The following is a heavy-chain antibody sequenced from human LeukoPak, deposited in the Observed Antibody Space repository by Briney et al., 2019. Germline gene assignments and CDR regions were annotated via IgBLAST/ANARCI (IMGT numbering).Heavy chain of an antibody. V-gene: IGHV3-23*01. D-gene: IGHD1-26*01. Sequence: PGGSLRLSCVASGFTFSNYAMSWVRQAPGKGLEWVSAISGSGGSTYYADSLKGRFTISGDNSKNTLYLQMNSLRAEDTAVYYCAKATIVGANYLDSWGQGTLVTVSS. CDR2: ISGSGGST. CDR3: AKATIVGANYLDS. J-gene: IGHJ4*02. CDR1: GFTFSNYA.